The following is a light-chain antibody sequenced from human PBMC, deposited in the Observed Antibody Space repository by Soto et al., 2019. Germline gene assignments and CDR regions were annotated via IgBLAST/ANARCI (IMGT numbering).Light chain of an antibody. CDR3: QQYGSSPFT. Sequence: EIVLTQSPGTLSLSPGERATLSCRASQSVSSSYLAWYQQKPGQAPRLLIYGASSRATGIPDRFSGSGSGTDFTLTISRLEPEDIAVYYCQQYGSSPFTLAPGTKVNIK. CDR2: GAS. J-gene: IGKJ3*01. CDR1: QSVSSSY. V-gene: IGKV3-20*01.